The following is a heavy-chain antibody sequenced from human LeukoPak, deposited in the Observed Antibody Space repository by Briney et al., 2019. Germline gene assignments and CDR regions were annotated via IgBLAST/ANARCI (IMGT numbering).Heavy chain of an antibody. Sequence: ASVKVSCKASGYTFTSYGISWVRQAPGQGLEWMGWISAYNGNTNYAQKLQGRVTMTTDTSTSTAYMELSRLRSDDTAVYYCARRCMVTSFQGNWFDPWGQGTLVTVSS. D-gene: IGHD2-8*01. J-gene: IGHJ5*02. CDR1: GYTFTSYG. V-gene: IGHV1-18*01. CDR3: ARRCMVTSFQGNWFDP. CDR2: ISAYNGNT.